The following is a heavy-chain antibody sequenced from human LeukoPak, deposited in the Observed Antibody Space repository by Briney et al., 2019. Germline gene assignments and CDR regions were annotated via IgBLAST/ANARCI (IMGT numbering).Heavy chain of an antibody. CDR1: GGSISSGGYY. Sequence: SETLSLTCTVSGGSISSGGYYWSWIRQPPGKGLEWIGYIYHSGSTYYNPSLKSRVTISVDRSKNQFSLKLSSVTAADTAVYYCARAQVIAARPYYFDYWGQGTLVTVSS. J-gene: IGHJ4*02. D-gene: IGHD6-6*01. V-gene: IGHV4-30-2*01. CDR2: IYHSGST. CDR3: ARAQVIAARPYYFDY.